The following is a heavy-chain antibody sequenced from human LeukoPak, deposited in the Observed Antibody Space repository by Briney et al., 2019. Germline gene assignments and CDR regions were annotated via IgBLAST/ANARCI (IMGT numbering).Heavy chain of an antibody. D-gene: IGHD2-15*01. Sequence: SETLSLTCTVSGGSISSYYWSWIRQPPGKGLEWIGYIYYSGSTNYNPSLKSRVTISVDTSKNQFSLKLSSVTAADTAVYYCARDLLGYCSGGSCYYGMDVWGQGTTVTVSS. J-gene: IGHJ6*02. CDR2: IYYSGST. V-gene: IGHV4-59*01. CDR3: ARDLLGYCSGGSCYYGMDV. CDR1: GGSISSYY.